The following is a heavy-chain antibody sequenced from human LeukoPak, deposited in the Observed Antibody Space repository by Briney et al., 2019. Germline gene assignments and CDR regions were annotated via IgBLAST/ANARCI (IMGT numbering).Heavy chain of an antibody. CDR3: ARDPRPSYDSSVYYNPGDY. D-gene: IGHD3-22*01. J-gene: IGHJ4*02. Sequence: ASVKVSCKASGYTFTSYYMHWVRQAPGQGLEWMAIINPSGGSTRYAQKFQGRVTMTRDTSTSTVYMELSSLRSEDTAVYYCARDPRPSYDSSVYYNPGDYWGQGTLVTVSS. V-gene: IGHV1-46*01. CDR2: INPSGGST. CDR1: GYTFTSYY.